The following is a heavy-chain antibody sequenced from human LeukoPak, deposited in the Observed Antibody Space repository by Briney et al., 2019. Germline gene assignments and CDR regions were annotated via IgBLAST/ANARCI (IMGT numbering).Heavy chain of an antibody. V-gene: IGHV3-23*01. Sequence: GGSLRLSCAGSGFTFSTTAMSWVRQAPGKGLEWVSAISANGDDTFYADSVKGRFTVSRDNSKNMLYLQMSSLRADDTAVYYCANHLEYCSSGSCSYFDYWGQGTLVTVSS. CDR2: ISANGDDT. D-gene: IGHD2-15*01. CDR1: GFTFSTTA. J-gene: IGHJ4*02. CDR3: ANHLEYCSSGSCSYFDY.